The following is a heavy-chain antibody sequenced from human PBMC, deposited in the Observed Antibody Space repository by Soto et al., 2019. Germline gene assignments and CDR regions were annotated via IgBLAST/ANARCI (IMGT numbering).Heavy chain of an antibody. CDR1: GGTFSSYT. CDR2: IIPILGIA. J-gene: IGHJ6*02. D-gene: IGHD1-26*01. V-gene: IGHV1-69*02. Sequence: QVQLVQSGAEVKKPGSSVKVSCKASGGTFSSYTISWVRQAPGQGLEWMGRIIPILGIANYAQKFQGRVTITADKSTSTAYMELSSLRSEDTAVYYCARAEVGANHYYYYGMDVWGQGTTVTVSS. CDR3: ARAEVGANHYYYYGMDV.